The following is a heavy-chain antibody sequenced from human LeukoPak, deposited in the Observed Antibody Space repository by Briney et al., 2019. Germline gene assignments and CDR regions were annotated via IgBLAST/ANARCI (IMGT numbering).Heavy chain of an antibody. Sequence: GRSLRLSCAASGFTFSSYAVHWVRQSPGKGLEWVAVISYHGDNKYYADSVKGRFTISRDNPKNTLYLQMNSLRAEDTAVYYCARDRDGSGIYLFDYWGQGTLVTVS. J-gene: IGHJ4*02. V-gene: IGHV3-30-3*01. CDR2: ISYHGDNK. CDR3: ARDRDGSGIYLFDY. CDR1: GFTFSSYA. D-gene: IGHD3-10*01.